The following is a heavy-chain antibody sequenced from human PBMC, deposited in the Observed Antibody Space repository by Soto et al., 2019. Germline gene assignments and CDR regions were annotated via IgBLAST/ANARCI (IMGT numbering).Heavy chain of an antibody. CDR2: IKLDGSEK. V-gene: IGHV3-7*05. J-gene: IGHJ4*02. D-gene: IGHD2-15*01. CDR1: GFTFSSYW. CDR3: ARGLFLVATTPPGY. Sequence: GGSLRLSCAASGFTFSSYWMTWVRQAPGKGLEWVANIKLDGSEKYYVDSVRGRFTISRDNAKNSLYLQMNSLRAEDTAVYYCARGLFLVATTPPGYWGQGTLVTVSS.